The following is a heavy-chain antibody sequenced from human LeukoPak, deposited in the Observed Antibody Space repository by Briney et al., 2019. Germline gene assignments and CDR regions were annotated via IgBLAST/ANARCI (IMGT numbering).Heavy chain of an antibody. CDR3: ARSSSSGGVFDY. J-gene: IGHJ4*02. D-gene: IGHD6-6*01. CDR2: INTDGSST. Sequence: PGGSLRLSCAASGFTFSSYGMHWVRQAPGKGLVWVSRINTDGSSTSYADSVKGRFTISRDNAKNTLYLQMNSLRAEDTAVYYCARSSSSGGVFDYWGQGTLVTVSS. CDR1: GFTFSSYG. V-gene: IGHV3-74*01.